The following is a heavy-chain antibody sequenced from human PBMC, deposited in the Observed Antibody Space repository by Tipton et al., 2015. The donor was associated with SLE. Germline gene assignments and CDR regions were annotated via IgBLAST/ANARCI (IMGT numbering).Heavy chain of an antibody. J-gene: IGHJ4*02. CDR2: IWYDGSDQ. Sequence: SLRLSCAASGFTFTNFGMHWVRQAPGKGLEWVAVIWYDGSDQSYADSVKGRFTISRDNSKNTLHLQMNGLRVEDTATYYCVREKLGYCSGGTCAFAYWGQGTLVTVSS. CDR3: VREKLGYCSGGTCAFAY. V-gene: IGHV3-33*01. CDR1: GFTFTNFG. D-gene: IGHD2-15*01.